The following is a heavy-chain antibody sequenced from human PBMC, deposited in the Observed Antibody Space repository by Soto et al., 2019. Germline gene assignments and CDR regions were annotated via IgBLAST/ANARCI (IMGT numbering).Heavy chain of an antibody. Sequence: SETLSLTCTVSGGSISSSSYYWGWIRQPPGKGLEWIGSIYYSGSTYYNPSLKSRVTISVDTSKNQFSLKLSSVTAADTAVYYCARSERYCTIGVWFMDVWGQGTTVTVSS. V-gene: IGHV4-39*01. CDR3: ARSERYCTIGVWFMDV. CDR2: IYYSGST. D-gene: IGHD2-8*01. J-gene: IGHJ6*02. CDR1: GGSISSSSYY.